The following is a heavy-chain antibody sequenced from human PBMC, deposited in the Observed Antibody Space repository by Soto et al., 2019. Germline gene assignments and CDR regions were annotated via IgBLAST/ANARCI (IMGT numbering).Heavy chain of an antibody. CDR2: ISGSGGST. Sequence: GGSLRLSCAASGFTFSSYAMSWVRQAPAKGLEWVSAISGSGGSTYYADSVKGRFTISRDNSKNTLYLQMNSLRAEDTAVYYCAKGLDSSGYYHYFDYWGQGTLVTVSS. CDR3: AKGLDSSGYYHYFDY. V-gene: IGHV3-23*01. J-gene: IGHJ4*02. D-gene: IGHD3-22*01. CDR1: GFTFSSYA.